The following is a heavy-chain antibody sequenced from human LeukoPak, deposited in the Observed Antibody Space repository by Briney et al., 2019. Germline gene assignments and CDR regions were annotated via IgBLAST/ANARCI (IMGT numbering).Heavy chain of an antibody. CDR3: ARHVYSSSWYIYYYGMDV. D-gene: IGHD6-13*01. CDR2: IYYIGST. CDR1: GGSFSGYY. V-gene: IGHV4-59*08. Sequence: SETLSLTCAVYGGSFSGYYWSWIRQPPGKGLKWIGYIYYIGSTNYNPSLKSRVTISVDTSKNQFSLELSSVTAADTAVYYCARHVYSSSWYIYYYGMDVWGQGTTVTVSS. J-gene: IGHJ6*02.